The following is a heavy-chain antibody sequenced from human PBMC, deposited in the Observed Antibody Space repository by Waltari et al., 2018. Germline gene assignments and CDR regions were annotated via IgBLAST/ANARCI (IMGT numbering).Heavy chain of an antibody. CDR1: Y. D-gene: IGHD2-2*01. CDR3: ARHTGDCSSTSCYLSWFDP. J-gene: IGHJ5*02. CDR2: IYYNGST. V-gene: IGHV4-39*01. Sequence: YWGWIRPPPGKGLEWIGSIYYNGSTYYNPSLKSRVTISVDTSKNQFSLKLSSVTAADTAMYYCARHTGDCSSTSCYLSWFDPWGQGTLVTVSS.